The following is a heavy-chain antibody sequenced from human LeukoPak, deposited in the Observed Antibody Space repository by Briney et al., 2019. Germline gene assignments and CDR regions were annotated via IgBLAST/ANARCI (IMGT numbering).Heavy chain of an antibody. Sequence: GASVKVSCKASGYTFTNYGITWVRQAPGQGLEWMGWISASTGNTDYAQKFQGRVSMTTDTSTSTVYMELRSLRSDDTAVYYCARAGWYTSSSGACDNWGQGTLATVSS. D-gene: IGHD6-6*01. CDR1: GYTFTNYG. CDR3: ARAGWYTSSSGACDN. CDR2: ISASTGNT. J-gene: IGHJ4*02. V-gene: IGHV1-18*01.